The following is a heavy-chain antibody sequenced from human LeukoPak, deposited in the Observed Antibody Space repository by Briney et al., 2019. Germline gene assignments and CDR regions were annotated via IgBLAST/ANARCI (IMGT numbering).Heavy chain of an antibody. J-gene: IGHJ6*02. Sequence: SVNVSCKASGGTFSIYAISWVRQAPGQGLEWMRGIIPIFGTANYAQKFQGRVTITADESTSTAYMELSSLRSEDTAVYYCAREEVQATNYYYYGMDVWGQGTTVTVSS. CDR3: AREEVQATNYYYYGMDV. CDR1: GGTFSIYA. CDR2: IIPIFGTA. V-gene: IGHV1-69*13. D-gene: IGHD1-26*01.